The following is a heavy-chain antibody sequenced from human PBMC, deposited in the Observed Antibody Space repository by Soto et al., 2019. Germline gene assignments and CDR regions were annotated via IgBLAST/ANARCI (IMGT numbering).Heavy chain of an antibody. D-gene: IGHD5-18*01. Sequence: EVQLLESGGGLVQPGGSLRLSCAASGFIFRSYAMNWVRQAPGKGLERVSGISGSGDSTYYADAVKGRFTISRDNSKNTLFLKMNSLREDDGAVYYCAKAGVGGFRGWDTFNWFDSWGQGILVTVSS. V-gene: IGHV3-23*01. J-gene: IGHJ5*01. CDR2: ISGSGDST. CDR3: AKAGVGGFRGWDTFNWFDS. CDR1: GFIFRSYA.